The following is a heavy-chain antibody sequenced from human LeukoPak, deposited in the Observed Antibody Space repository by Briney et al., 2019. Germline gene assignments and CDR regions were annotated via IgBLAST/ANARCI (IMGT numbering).Heavy chain of an antibody. CDR2: ISDSGYTK. V-gene: IGHV3-48*02. Sequence: PGGSLRLSCAASGFSLSPYAMNWVRQAPGKGLEWIAFISDSGYTKYNEDSVKGRFTISRDNAKNSVFLQMSSLRDEDTAVYYCARKELEGSWFDPWGQGTLVTVTS. CDR3: ARKELEGSWFDP. J-gene: IGHJ5*02. CDR1: GFSLSPYA. D-gene: IGHD3-10*01.